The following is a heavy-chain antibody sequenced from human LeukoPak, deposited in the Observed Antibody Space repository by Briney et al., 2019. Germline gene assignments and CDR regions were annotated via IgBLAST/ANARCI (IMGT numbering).Heavy chain of an antibody. V-gene: IGHV1-69*04. Sequence: SVKVSCKASGGTFSSYAIGWVRQAPGQGLEWMGRIIPILGIANYAQKFQGRVTITADKSTSTAYMELSSLRSEDTAVYYCARDIVVVVAAPYWYFDLWGRGTLVTVSS. CDR3: ARDIVVVVAAPYWYFDL. J-gene: IGHJ2*01. CDR1: GGTFSSYA. D-gene: IGHD2-15*01. CDR2: IIPILGIA.